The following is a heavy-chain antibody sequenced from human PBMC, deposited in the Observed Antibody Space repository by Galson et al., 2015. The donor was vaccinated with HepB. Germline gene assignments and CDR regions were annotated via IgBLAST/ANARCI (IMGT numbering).Heavy chain of an antibody. D-gene: IGHD3-10*01. V-gene: IGHV3-23*01. Sequence: SLRLSCAASGFTFSSYAMSWVRQAPGKGLEWVSAISGSGGSTYYADSVKGRFTISRDNSKNTLYLQMNSLRAEDTAVYYCAKAEEGGRSYYYYYYYMDVWGKGTTVTVSS. CDR1: GFTFSSYA. CDR2: ISGSGGST. CDR3: AKAEEGGRSYYYYYYYMDV. J-gene: IGHJ6*03.